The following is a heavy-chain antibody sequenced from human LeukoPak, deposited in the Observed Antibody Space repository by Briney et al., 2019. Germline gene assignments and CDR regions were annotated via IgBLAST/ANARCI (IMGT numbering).Heavy chain of an antibody. V-gene: IGHV3-33*01. D-gene: IGHD3-3*01. J-gene: IGHJ4*02. CDR1: GFSLETYG. Sequence: GGSLRLSCAASGFSLETYGMHWVRQAPGKGLKWVAVFWHDGINKYYPDSVKGRFTISRDTSRNMVYLETHDLRAEDTAVYYCARDLGIYPSIFGVGLDSWGQGSLVTVSS. CDR3: ARDLGIYPSIFGVGLDS. CDR2: FWHDGINK.